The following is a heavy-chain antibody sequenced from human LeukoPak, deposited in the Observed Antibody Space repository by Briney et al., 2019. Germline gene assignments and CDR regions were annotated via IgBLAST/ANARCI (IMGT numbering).Heavy chain of an antibody. J-gene: IGHJ4*02. D-gene: IGHD4-17*01. CDR2: ISAYNGNT. V-gene: IGHV1-18*01. Sequence: GASVRVSSKDSGYTFTIYGISWGRQGPGQGGGWMGRISAYNGNTNSVQKLQGRVTMTTDTSTSTAYMELRSLRSDATAVYYCARGGHYGEDYFDYWGQGTLVTFSS. CDR1: GYTFTIYG. CDR3: ARGGHYGEDYFDY.